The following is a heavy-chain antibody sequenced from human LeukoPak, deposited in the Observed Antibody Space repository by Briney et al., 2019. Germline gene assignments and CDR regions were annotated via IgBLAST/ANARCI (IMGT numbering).Heavy chain of an antibody. V-gene: IGHV4-30-2*06. J-gene: IGHJ4*02. Sequence: SETLSLTCAVSGGSVTTGDYSWTWIRQSPGTAPEWIGYLYRSGSTYYNPSLRSRVTISGDRSKNQFSLKVTSVTAADTALYYCARTDTSGYFDYWGQGALVTVSS. CDR3: ARTDTSGYFDY. CDR1: GGSVTTGDYS. D-gene: IGHD3-22*01. CDR2: LYRSGST.